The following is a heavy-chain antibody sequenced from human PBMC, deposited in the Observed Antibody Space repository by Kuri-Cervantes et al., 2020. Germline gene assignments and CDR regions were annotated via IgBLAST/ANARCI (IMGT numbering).Heavy chain of an antibody. Sequence: SGPTLVKPTETLTLTCTVSGFSLSNARMGVSWIRQPPGKALEWLAHIFSNDEKSYSTSLKSRLTISKDTSKSQVVLTMTNMDPVDTATYYCARRTDSGSYDYFDYRGQGTLVTVSS. V-gene: IGHV2-26*01. CDR1: GFSLSNARMG. CDR3: ARRTDSGSYDYFDY. J-gene: IGHJ4*02. D-gene: IGHD1-26*01. CDR2: IFSNDEK.